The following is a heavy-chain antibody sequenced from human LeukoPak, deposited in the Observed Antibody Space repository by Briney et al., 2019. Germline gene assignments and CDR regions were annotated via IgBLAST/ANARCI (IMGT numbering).Heavy chain of an antibody. D-gene: IGHD6-13*01. CDR3: ARGVESSSWWTFDY. V-gene: IGHV1-18*01. J-gene: IGHJ4*02. CDR1: GYIFISSG. CDR2: IRVSNGET. Sequence: GASVKVSCKASGYIFISSGVNWVREAPGQGLEWMGWIRVSNGETNYPQTAQGRVTMTTDTSTSTAYMELRSLRSDDTAVYYCARGVESSSWWTFDYWGQGTLVTVSS.